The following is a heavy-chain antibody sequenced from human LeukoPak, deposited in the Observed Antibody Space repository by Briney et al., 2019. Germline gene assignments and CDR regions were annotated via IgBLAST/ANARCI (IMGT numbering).Heavy chain of an antibody. V-gene: IGHV3-64*02. Sequence: PGGSLRLSCAASGFRFSYHDMHWVRQAPGKGLEFVSSIGAAGAHTFYADSVKGRFIISRDNFQSTMYLQMDGLRPEDSAVYYCARELGGTKTGGFDIWGQGTVVTVSS. D-gene: IGHD1-14*01. CDR2: IGAAGAHT. CDR3: ARELGGTKTGGFDI. CDR1: GFRFSYHD. J-gene: IGHJ3*02.